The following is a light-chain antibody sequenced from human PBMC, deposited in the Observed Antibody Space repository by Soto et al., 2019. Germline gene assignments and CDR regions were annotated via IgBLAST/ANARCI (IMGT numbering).Light chain of an antibody. J-gene: IGKJ3*01. CDR2: KAS. V-gene: IGKV1-5*03. CDR3: QQYNSYSPDT. CDR1: QSISSW. Sequence: DIQMTQSPSPLSASVGDRVTITCRASQSISSWLAWYQQKPGKAPKLLIYKASSLESGVPSRFSGSGSGTEFTLTISSLQHDDFATYYCQQYNSYSPDTFGPGTKVDIK.